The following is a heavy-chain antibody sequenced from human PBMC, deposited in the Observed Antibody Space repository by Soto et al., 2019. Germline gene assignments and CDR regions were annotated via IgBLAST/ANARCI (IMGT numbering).Heavy chain of an antibody. CDR3: ARRYGDYFDY. Sequence: PSETLSLTCTVSGGSISSSSYYWGWIRQPPGKGLEWIGYIYYSGSTNYNPSLKGRVTISVDTSKNQFSLKLSSVTAADTAVYYCARRYGDYFDYWGQGTLVTVSS. CDR1: GGSISSSSYY. CDR2: IYYSGST. J-gene: IGHJ4*02. V-gene: IGHV4-61*05. D-gene: IGHD4-17*01.